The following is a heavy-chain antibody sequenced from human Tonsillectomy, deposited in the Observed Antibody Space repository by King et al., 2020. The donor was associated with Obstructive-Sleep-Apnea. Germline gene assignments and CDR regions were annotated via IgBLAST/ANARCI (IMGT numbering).Heavy chain of an antibody. CDR3: ARVGYDDVWGSYHSDY. Sequence: VQLVESGGGLVQPGGSLRLSCAASGFTFSSFWMNWVRQAPGKGLEWVASIRQDGSEKYYVDSVKGRFTISRDKAKNSLFLQMNSLRAEDTAVYYCARVGYDDVWGSYHSDYWGQGTLVTVSS. V-gene: IGHV3-7*03. CDR1: GFTFSSFW. D-gene: IGHD3-16*02. J-gene: IGHJ4*02. CDR2: IRQDGSEK.